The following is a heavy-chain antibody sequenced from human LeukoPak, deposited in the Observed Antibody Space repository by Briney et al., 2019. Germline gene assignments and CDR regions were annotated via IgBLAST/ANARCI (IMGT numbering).Heavy chain of an antibody. CDR3: ARAPAEIGGYYPEYFRH. J-gene: IGHJ1*01. D-gene: IGHD3-22*01. CDR2: IKSDGST. Sequence: GGSLRLSCAASGFTFSRYWMHWVRQAPGKGLVWVSRIKSDGSTNYADSVKGRFTISRDNAKNTVSLQMNSLRAEDTGVYYCARAPAEIGGYYPEYFRHWGQGALVTVSS. CDR1: GFTFSRYW. V-gene: IGHV3-74*01.